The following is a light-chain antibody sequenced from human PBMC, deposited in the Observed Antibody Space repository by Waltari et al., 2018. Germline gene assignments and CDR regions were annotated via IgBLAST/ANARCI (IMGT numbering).Light chain of an antibody. J-gene: IGKJ1*01. CDR1: QSLSSW. CDR3: LHYNSYPRT. V-gene: IGKV1-5*03. Sequence: DIQMTQSPSTLSASVGDRVTITCRASQSLSSWLAWYQQKPGKAPKLLNYKASSLETGVPSRFSGSGSGTEFTLTISSLQSDDFATFYCLHYNSYPRTFGQGTKVEIK. CDR2: KAS.